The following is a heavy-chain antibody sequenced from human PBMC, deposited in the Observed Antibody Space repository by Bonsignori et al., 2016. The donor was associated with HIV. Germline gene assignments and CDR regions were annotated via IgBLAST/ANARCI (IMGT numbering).Heavy chain of an antibody. Sequence: WVRQAPGQGLEWMGWMNPNSGNTGYAQKFQGRVTMTRNTSISTAYMELSSLRSEDTAVYYCVTEGAYYYGSGSPDLDYWGQGTLVTVSS. D-gene: IGHD3-10*01. CDR3: VTEGAYYYGSGSPDLDY. CDR2: MNPNSGNT. V-gene: IGHV1-8*01. J-gene: IGHJ4*02.